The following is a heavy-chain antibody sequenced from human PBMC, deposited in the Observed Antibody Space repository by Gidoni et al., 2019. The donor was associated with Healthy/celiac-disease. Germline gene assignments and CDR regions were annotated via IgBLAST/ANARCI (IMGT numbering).Heavy chain of an antibody. CDR2: IYYSGRP. Sequence: QLQLQESGPGLVKPSETLSLTCTVSGGSISSSRYYCVWLRQPPGKGLAWIGSIYYSGRPYYNPSLKSRVTISVDTSKNQFSLKLSSVTAADTAVYYCASYRRPAYYYDRSGYYSAYFQHWGQGTLVTVSS. CDR1: GGSISSSRYY. J-gene: IGHJ1*01. D-gene: IGHD3-22*01. V-gene: IGHV4-39*01. CDR3: ASYRRPAYYYDRSGYYSAYFQH.